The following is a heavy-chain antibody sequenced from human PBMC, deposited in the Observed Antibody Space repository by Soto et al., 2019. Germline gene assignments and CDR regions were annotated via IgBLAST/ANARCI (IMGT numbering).Heavy chain of an antibody. CDR2: IYYSGST. J-gene: IGHJ3*02. CDR1: GGSISSGDYY. Sequence: PSETLSLTCTVSGGSISSGDYYWSWIRQPPGKGLEWIGYIYYSGSTYCNPSLKSRVTISVDTSKNQFSLKLSSVTAADTAVYYCARVTAAGALDAFDIWGQGTMVTVSS. D-gene: IGHD6-13*01. CDR3: ARVTAAGALDAFDI. V-gene: IGHV4-30-4*01.